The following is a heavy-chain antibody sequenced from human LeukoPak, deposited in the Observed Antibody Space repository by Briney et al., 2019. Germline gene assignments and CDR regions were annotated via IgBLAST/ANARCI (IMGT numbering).Heavy chain of an antibody. V-gene: IGHV3-23*01. CDR1: GFTFSDYS. Sequence: GGSLRLSCAASGFTFSDYSMSWVRQAPGKGLEWVAAVGHNAAGTYYADSVKGRLTISRDNSRNTMYLQMNSLTAEDMAVYYCAKACLVATTPGRGMDVWGQGTTVAVSS. CDR2: VGHNAAGT. CDR3: AKACLVATTPGRGMDV. J-gene: IGHJ6*02. D-gene: IGHD5-24*01.